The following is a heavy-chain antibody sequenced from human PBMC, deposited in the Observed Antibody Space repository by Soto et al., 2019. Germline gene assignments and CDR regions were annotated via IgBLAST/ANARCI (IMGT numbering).Heavy chain of an antibody. CDR3: AREDYDSSGYYLDAFDI. Sequence: GASVKVPCKASGGTFSSYAISWVRQAPGQGLEWMGGIIPIFGTANYAQKFQGRVTITADESTSTAYMELSSLRSEDTAVYYCAREDYDSSGYYLDAFDIWGQGTMVTVSS. CDR1: GGTFSSYA. CDR2: IIPIFGTA. D-gene: IGHD3-22*01. J-gene: IGHJ3*02. V-gene: IGHV1-69*13.